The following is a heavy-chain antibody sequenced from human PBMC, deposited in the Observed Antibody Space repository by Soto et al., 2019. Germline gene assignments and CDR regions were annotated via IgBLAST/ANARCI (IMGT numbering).Heavy chain of an antibody. Sequence: TSETLSLNCTVSGGSIGSNYWSWIRQPPGKGLEWIAYISDSGSTNYNPSLKSRVTISEDMSKNQFSLNLTSVTAADTAIYYCARNSVNGDGYGLYYFDSWGQGTLVTVSS. D-gene: IGHD5-18*01. J-gene: IGHJ4*02. CDR3: ARNSVNGDGYGLYYFDS. CDR1: GGSIGSNY. V-gene: IGHV4-59*01. CDR2: ISDSGST.